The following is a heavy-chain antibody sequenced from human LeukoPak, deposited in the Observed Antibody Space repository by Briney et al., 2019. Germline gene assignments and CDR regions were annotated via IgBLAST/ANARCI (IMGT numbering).Heavy chain of an antibody. D-gene: IGHD2-15*01. CDR1: GYTFTSYY. V-gene: IGHV1-46*01. Sequence: GASVKVSCKASGYTFTSYYMHWVRQAPGQGLEWMGIINPSGGSTSYAQKFQGRVTMTRDTSTSTVYMELSSLRSEDTAVYYCARDRKICSGGSCYYYYYGMDVWGQGTTVTVSS. CDR2: INPSGGST. J-gene: IGHJ6*02. CDR3: ARDRKICSGGSCYYYYYGMDV.